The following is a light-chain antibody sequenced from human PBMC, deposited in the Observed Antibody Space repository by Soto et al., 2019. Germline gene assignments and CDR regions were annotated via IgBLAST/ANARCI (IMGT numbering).Light chain of an antibody. Sequence: DIQMTQSQSSLSASVGDRVTITFQASQNINDYLNWYQKKPGKAPKLLIYDASNLETGVPSRFSGSGSGTDFSFTISSLQPEDVATYYCQQYDTLQITFGPGTKVDIK. V-gene: IGKV1-33*01. CDR3: QQYDTLQIT. CDR1: QNINDY. J-gene: IGKJ3*01. CDR2: DAS.